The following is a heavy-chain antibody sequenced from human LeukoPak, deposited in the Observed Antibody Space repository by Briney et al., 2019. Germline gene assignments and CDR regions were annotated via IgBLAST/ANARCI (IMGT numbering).Heavy chain of an antibody. CDR2: ISSGSRTI. D-gene: IGHD1-26*01. CDR3: ARESISGHRDFDN. V-gene: IGHV3-48*01. J-gene: IGHJ4*02. CDR1: GFTFSSYS. Sequence: GGSLRLSCAASGFTFSSYSMNWVRQAPGKGLEWVSYISSGSRTIYYADSVKGRFTMSRDNAKNSLYLQMNSLRAEDTAVYYCARESISGHRDFDNWGQGALVTVSS.